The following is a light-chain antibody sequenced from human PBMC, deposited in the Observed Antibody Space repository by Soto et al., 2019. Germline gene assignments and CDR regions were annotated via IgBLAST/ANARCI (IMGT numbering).Light chain of an antibody. CDR3: HQYGSSPYT. Sequence: EIVLTQSPVTLSLSPGERATLSCRASQSLTSSSLAWYQQKPGQAPTLLIFRASNRATGVPDRFSASESGTDFTLTISSLDPEDFALYFCHQYGSSPYTFGQGTKLEMK. CDR1: QSLTSSS. V-gene: IGKV3-20*01. J-gene: IGKJ2*01. CDR2: RAS.